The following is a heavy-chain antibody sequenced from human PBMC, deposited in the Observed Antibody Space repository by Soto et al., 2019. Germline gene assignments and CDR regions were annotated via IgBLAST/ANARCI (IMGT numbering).Heavy chain of an antibody. V-gene: IGHV3-23*01. CDR1: GFTFDSYA. CDR3: VKAIFGYIYDALEI. J-gene: IGHJ3*02. Sequence: GGSLTLSFTGSGFTFDSYAITWVRQAPGLGLDTFSVLRGSGGMGSSTYYADPVTARFSISTDDSRNTLYLHMTGLRAEDAAVYFCVKAIFGYIYDALEIWGQGT. D-gene: IGHD3-3*01. CDR2: LRGSGGMGSST.